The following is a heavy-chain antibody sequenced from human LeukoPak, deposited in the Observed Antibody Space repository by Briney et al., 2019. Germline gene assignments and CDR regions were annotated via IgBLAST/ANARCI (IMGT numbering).Heavy chain of an antibody. J-gene: IGHJ2*01. CDR1: GLTFDDYA. CDR2: ISWNSRSI. V-gene: IGHV3-9*01. D-gene: IGHD4-23*01. Sequence: GRSLRLSCAASGLTFDDYALHWVRQAPGKGLEWVSGISWNSRSIVYADSVKGRFTISRDNGKNSLYLQMNSLRAEDTALYYCAKVNGDNGGNGSKWYFDLWGRGTLVTDSS. CDR3: AKVNGDNGGNGSKWYFDL.